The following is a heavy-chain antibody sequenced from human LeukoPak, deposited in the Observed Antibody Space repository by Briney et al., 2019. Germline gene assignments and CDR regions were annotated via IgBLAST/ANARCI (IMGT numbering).Heavy chain of an antibody. V-gene: IGHV3-30-3*02. Sequence: GRSLRLSCAASGFTFSSYAMHWVRQAPGKGLEWVAVISYDGSNKYYADSVKGRFTISRDNSKNTLYLQMNSLRAEDTAVYYCAKDRRYFGSGLDSWGQGTLVTVSS. J-gene: IGHJ4*02. CDR2: ISYDGSNK. CDR1: GFTFSSYA. CDR3: AKDRRYFGSGLDS. D-gene: IGHD3-10*01.